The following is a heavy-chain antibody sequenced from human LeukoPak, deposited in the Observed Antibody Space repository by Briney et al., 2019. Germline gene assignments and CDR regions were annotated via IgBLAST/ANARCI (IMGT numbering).Heavy chain of an antibody. D-gene: IGHD3-22*01. V-gene: IGHV3-15*01. CDR3: TSRGYYYDSSGYSHYFDY. CDR1: GFTFSNAW. J-gene: IGHJ4*02. Sequence: GGSLRLSCAASGFTFSNAWMSWVRQAPGKGVEGVGRIKIKTEGGTTDYAAPVKGRFTISRDDSKNTLYLQMNSLKTEDTAVYYCTSRGYYYDSSGYSHYFDYWGQGTLVTVSS. CDR2: IKIKTEGGTT.